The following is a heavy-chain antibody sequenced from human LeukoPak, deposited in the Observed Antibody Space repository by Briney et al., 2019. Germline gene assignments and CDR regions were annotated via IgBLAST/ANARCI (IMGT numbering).Heavy chain of an antibody. CDR2: ISSDGINK. CDR3: ARDRSQEFDP. V-gene: IGHV3-30*04. J-gene: IGHJ5*02. D-gene: IGHD3-10*01. Sequence: PGGSLRLSCAASRFIFRNYAMHWVRQAPGKGLEWVAVISSDGINKDYADSVKGRFSISRDNSKNTLYLQMNRLRPDDTAVYYCARDRSQEFDPWGQGTLVTVSS. CDR1: RFIFRNYA.